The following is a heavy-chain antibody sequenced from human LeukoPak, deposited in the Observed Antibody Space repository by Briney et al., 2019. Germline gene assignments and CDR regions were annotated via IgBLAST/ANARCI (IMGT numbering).Heavy chain of an antibody. V-gene: IGHV3-23*01. J-gene: IGHJ5*02. CDR1: GFTFSSYA. CDR2: ISGSGGST. CDR3: AKDTAKQQLVRIGWFDP. D-gene: IGHD6-13*01. Sequence: GGSLRLSCAASGFTFSSYAMSRVREAPGKGLEWVSAISGSGGSTYYADSVKGRFTISRDNSKNTLYLQMNSLRAEDTAVYYCAKDTAKQQLVRIGWFDPWGQGTLVTVSS.